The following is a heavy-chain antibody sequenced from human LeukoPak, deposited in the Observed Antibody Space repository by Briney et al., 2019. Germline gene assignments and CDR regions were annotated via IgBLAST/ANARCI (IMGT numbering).Heavy chain of an antibody. D-gene: IGHD1-26*01. CDR3: ARDTDGSPDY. CDR2: IKQDASTK. CDR1: GFTFSNSW. V-gene: IGHV3-7*01. J-gene: IGHJ4*02. Sequence: GGSLRLSCAASGFTFSNSWMAWVRQAPGKGLEWVANIKQDASTKHYADSLKGRFTISRDNPKNSLYLQMNSLRADDTAVYYCARDTDGSPDYWGQGFLVTVAS.